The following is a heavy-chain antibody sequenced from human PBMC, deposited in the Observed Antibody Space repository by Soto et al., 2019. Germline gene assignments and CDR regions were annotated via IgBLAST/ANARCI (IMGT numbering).Heavy chain of an antibody. Sequence: GGSLRLSCAASGFTFVDYTMHWVRQAPGKGLEWVSLISWDGGSTYYADSVKGRFTISRDNSKNSLYLQMNSLRTEDTALYYCAKSLSSSSWFHYYGMDVWGQGTTVTVSS. CDR1: GFTFVDYT. CDR2: ISWDGGST. V-gene: IGHV3-43*01. D-gene: IGHD6-6*01. J-gene: IGHJ6*02. CDR3: AKSLSSSSWFHYYGMDV.